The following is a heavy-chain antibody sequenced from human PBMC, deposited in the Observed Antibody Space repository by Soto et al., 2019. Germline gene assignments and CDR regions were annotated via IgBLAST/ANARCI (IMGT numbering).Heavy chain of an antibody. V-gene: IGHV1-8*01. CDR3: ARDSSTTNPV. J-gene: IGHJ3*01. Sequence: QVQLVQSGAEVRRPGTSVMVSCKTSGYTFTDYDINWVRQATGQGLEWMGWMNPNSGNTGYAHKFQGRVSMTRNTATSTAYMELSSMRSDDTAIYYCARDSSTTNPVWGQGTMVTVSS. CDR1: GYTFTDYD. CDR2: MNPNSGNT. D-gene: IGHD2-2*01.